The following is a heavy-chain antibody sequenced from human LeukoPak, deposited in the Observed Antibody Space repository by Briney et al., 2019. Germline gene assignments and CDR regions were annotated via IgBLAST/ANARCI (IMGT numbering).Heavy chain of an antibody. D-gene: IGHD4-17*01. CDR3: ARPVTTGNTDAFDI. J-gene: IGHJ3*02. Sequence: PGGSLRLSCAASGFTFSSYSMNWVRQAPGKGLEWVSSISSSSSYIYYADSVKGRFTISRDNAKNSLYLQMNSVRAEDTAVYYCARPVTTGNTDAFDIWGQGTMVTVSS. V-gene: IGHV3-21*01. CDR2: ISSSSSYI. CDR1: GFTFSSYS.